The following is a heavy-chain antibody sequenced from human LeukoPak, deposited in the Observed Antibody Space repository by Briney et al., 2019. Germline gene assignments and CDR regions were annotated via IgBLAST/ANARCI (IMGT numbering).Heavy chain of an antibody. J-gene: IGHJ3*02. V-gene: IGHV4-39*02. D-gene: IGHD2-21*02. CDR3: ARDCDEDCDYHAFDI. CDR1: GGSINSNNYY. CDR2: IYSSGSA. Sequence: PSETLSLTCTVSGGSINSNNYYWGWIRQPPGKGLEWIGSIYSSGSAYYNPSLKSRVTISVDTSKNQFSLRLSSVTAADTAVYYCARDCDEDCDYHAFDIWGQGTMVTVSS.